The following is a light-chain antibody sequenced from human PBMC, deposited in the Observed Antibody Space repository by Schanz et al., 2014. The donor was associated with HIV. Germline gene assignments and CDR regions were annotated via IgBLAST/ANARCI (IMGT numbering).Light chain of an antibody. CDR3: QQCVTYPYT. CDR2: QAS. J-gene: IGKJ2*01. CDR1: QTIGRL. V-gene: IGKV1-5*03. Sequence: IQMTQSPSTVSASVGDRVTITCRASQTIGRLMAWYQQKPGRAPKLLIYQASTLETGVPSRFSGSGSGTSFTLTITSLQPDDFATYYCQQCVTYPYTFGQGTELEIK.